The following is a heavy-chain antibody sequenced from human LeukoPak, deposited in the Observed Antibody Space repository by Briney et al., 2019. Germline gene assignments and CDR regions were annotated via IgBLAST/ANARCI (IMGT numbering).Heavy chain of an antibody. CDR1: GFTFNNYW. J-gene: IGHJ4*02. Sequence: GGSLRLSCAASGFTFNNYWMNWVRQTPGKGLEWVANIKDDGSEKYYLDSVKGRFTISRDNAKNSLYLQMNGLRAEGTAVYYCARVAWPYYFDSWGQGTLVTVSS. V-gene: IGHV3-7*01. CDR2: IKDDGSEK. CDR3: ARVAWPYYFDS.